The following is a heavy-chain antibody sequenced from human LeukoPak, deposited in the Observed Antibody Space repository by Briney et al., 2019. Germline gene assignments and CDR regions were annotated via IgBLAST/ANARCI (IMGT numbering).Heavy chain of an antibody. CDR3: ARHRGGFDL. D-gene: IGHD2-15*01. CDR1: GGSISTSNYY. J-gene: IGHJ3*01. V-gene: IGHV4-61*03. Sequence: SETLSLTCTVSGGSISTSNYYWGWIRQPPGKGLEWLGYIYYSGGTNYNPSLKSRVTISVDTSKIHFSLKLSSVTAADTAAYYCARHRGGFDLWGQGTMVTVSS. CDR2: IYYSGGT.